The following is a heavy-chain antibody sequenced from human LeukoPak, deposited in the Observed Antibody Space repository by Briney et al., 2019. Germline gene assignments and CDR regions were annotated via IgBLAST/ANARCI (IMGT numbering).Heavy chain of an antibody. J-gene: IGHJ4*02. D-gene: IGHD3/OR15-3a*01. CDR2: IYYTGNT. CDR3: ARQTGSGLFTLP. Sequence: SETLSLSCTVSGVSISSSNSYWGWLRQPPGKGLEWIGSIYYTGNTYYNASLKSRVTISIDTSKNQISLRLTSVTATDTAMYYCARQTGSGLFTLPGGQGTLVTVSS. V-gene: IGHV4-39*01. CDR1: GVSISSSNSY.